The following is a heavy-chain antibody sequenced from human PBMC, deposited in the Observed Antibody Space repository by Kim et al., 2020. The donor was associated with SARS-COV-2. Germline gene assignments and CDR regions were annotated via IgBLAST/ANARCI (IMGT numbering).Heavy chain of an antibody. J-gene: IGHJ6*02. Sequence: GGSLRLSCAASGFTFSSYGMHWVRQAPGKGLEWVAVIWYDGSNKYYADSVKGRFTISRDNSKNTLYLQMNSLRAEDTAVYYCARADITMVRGVIITPLYYCGMDVWGQGTTVTVSS. CDR3: ARADITMVRGVIITPLYYCGMDV. V-gene: IGHV3-33*01. CDR1: GFTFSSYG. CDR2: IWYDGSNK. D-gene: IGHD3-10*01.